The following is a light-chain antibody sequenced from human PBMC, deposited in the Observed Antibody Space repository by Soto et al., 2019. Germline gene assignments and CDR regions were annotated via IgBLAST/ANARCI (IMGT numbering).Light chain of an antibody. CDR2: GNS. CDR3: QSYDSSLSGYV. Sequence: QSVLTQPPSVSGAPGQRVTISCTGSSSNIGAGYDVHWYQQLPGTAPKLLIYGNSNRPSGVPDRFSGSKSGTSASLAITGLQAEDEADYSCQSYDSSLSGYVFGIGTKLTVL. J-gene: IGLJ1*01. CDR1: SSNIGAGYD. V-gene: IGLV1-40*01.